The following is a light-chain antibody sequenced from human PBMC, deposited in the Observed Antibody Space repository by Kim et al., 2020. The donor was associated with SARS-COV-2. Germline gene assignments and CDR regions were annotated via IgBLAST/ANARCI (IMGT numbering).Light chain of an antibody. V-gene: IGKV3D-15*01. CDR1: QPIRND. J-gene: IGKJ5*01. CDR2: GVS. CDR3: QQYNDWPIT. Sequence: VSPGEGVTLSCRASQPIRNDLAWYQQRPGQAPRLVIYGVSTRATDIPVRFSGSGSGTDFTLTISSLQSEDFAVYYCQQYNDWPITFGQGTRLEI.